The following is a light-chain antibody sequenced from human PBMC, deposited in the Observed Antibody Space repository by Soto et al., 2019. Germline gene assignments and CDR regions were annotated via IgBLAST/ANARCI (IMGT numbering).Light chain of an antibody. J-gene: IGLJ2*01. V-gene: IGLV2-23*02. CDR1: SSDVGAYNR. CDR3: CSYAGSSTLL. CDR2: EVS. Sequence: QSALTQPASVSGSPGQSITISCTGTSSDVGAYNRVSWYQQHSGKAPKLMIYEVSNRPSGVSNRFSGSKSGNTASLTISGLQAEDEADYYCCSYAGSSTLLFGGGTKLTVL.